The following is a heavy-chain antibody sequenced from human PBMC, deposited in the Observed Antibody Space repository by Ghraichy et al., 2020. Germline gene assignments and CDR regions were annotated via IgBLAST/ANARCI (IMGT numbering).Heavy chain of an antibody. D-gene: IGHD5/OR15-5a*01. V-gene: IGHV6-1*01. CDR2: TYYRSKWYN. CDR1: GDSVSSNSAA. Sequence: SETLSLTCAISGDSVSSNSAAWNWIRQSPSRGLEWLGRTYYRSKWYNDYAVSVKSRITINPDTSKNQFSLQLNSVTLEDTAVYYCARGVLRQYGLDVWGQGTTVTVSS. CDR3: ARGVLRQYGLDV. J-gene: IGHJ6*02.